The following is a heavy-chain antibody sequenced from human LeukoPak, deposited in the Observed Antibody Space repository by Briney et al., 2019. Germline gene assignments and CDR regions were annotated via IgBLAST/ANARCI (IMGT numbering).Heavy chain of an antibody. CDR1: GFTFSSYE. J-gene: IGHJ4*02. Sequence: GGSLRLSCAGSGFTFSSYEMNGVRQAPGKGLEWVSYISSSGSTIYYADSVKGRFTISRDNAKNSLYLQMNSLRAEDTAVYYCARGAYFDWLSAFDYWGQGTLVTVSS. V-gene: IGHV3-48*03. CDR2: ISSSGSTI. CDR3: ARGAYFDWLSAFDY. D-gene: IGHD3-9*01.